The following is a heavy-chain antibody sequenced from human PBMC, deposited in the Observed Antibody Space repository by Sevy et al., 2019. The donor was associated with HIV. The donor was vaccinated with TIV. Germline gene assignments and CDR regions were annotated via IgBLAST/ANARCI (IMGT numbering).Heavy chain of an antibody. CDR1: GFTFSSYE. J-gene: IGHJ6*02. CDR3: ATSGGVTDYGLDV. Sequence: GGCLRLSCEASGFTFSSYEMNWVRQAPGKGLEWVSYISSSGSTISYADSVKGRFTISRDNAKNSVSLQMNSLRAEDTAVYYCATSGGVTDYGLDVWGQGTTVTVSS. V-gene: IGHV3-48*03. D-gene: IGHD3-16*01. CDR2: ISSSGSTI.